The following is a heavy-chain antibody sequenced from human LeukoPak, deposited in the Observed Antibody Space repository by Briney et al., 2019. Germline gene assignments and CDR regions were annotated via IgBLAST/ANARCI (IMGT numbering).Heavy chain of an antibody. V-gene: IGHV3-21*01. CDR3: AGGLAVDDAFDI. J-gene: IGHJ3*02. D-gene: IGHD4-23*01. CDR1: GFTFSSYS. Sequence: EGSLRLSCAASGFTFSSYSMNWVRQAPGKGLEWVSSISSSSSYIYYADSVKGRFTISRDNAKNSLYLQMNSLRAEDTAVYYCAGGLAVDDAFDIWGQGTMVTVSS. CDR2: ISSSSSYI.